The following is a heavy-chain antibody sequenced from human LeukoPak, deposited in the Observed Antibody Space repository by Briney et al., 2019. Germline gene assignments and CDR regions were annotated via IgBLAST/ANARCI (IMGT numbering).Heavy chain of an antibody. CDR1: GFTFSDYY. V-gene: IGHV3-11*01. CDR2: ISSSGSTI. D-gene: IGHD3-10*01. CDR3: AKDPPMVRGVIISQYFDY. J-gene: IGHJ4*02. Sequence: GGSLRLSCAATGFTFSDYYMSWIRQAPGKGLEWVSYISSSGSTIYYADSVKGRFTISRDNSKNTLYLQMNSLRAEDTAVYYCAKDPPMVRGVIISQYFDYWGQGTLVTVSS.